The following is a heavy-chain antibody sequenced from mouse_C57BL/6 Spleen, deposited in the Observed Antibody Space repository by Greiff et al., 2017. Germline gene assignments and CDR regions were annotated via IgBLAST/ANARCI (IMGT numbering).Heavy chain of an antibody. CDR2: ISGGGGNT. CDR3: ARNSNYFMDD. V-gene: IGHV5-9*01. J-gene: IGHJ4*01. Sequence: EVQGVESGGGLVKPGGSLKLSCAASGFTFSSYTMSWVRQTPEKRLEWVATISGGGGNTYYPDSVKGRFTISRDNAKNTLYLQMSSLRSEDTALYYCARNSNYFMDDWGQGTSVTVAS. D-gene: IGHD2-5*01. CDR1: GFTFSSYT.